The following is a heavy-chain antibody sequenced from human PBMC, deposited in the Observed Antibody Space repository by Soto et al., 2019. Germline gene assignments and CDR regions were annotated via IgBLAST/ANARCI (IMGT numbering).Heavy chain of an antibody. D-gene: IGHD3-3*02. Sequence: ASVKVSCKASGYTVTIFAMHWVRQAPGQRLEWMGWINAGNGNTKYSQKFQGRVTMTRDTSASTVYMELSSLRSEDTAVYYCASSLFGVVINPYYMDVWGKGTAVTVSS. CDR2: INAGNGNT. CDR3: ASSLFGVVINPYYMDV. J-gene: IGHJ6*03. CDR1: GYTVTIFA. V-gene: IGHV1-3*01.